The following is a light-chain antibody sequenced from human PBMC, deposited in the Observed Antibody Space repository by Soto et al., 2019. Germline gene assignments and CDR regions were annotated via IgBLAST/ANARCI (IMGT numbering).Light chain of an antibody. CDR1: LSVTSY. CDR2: GAY. J-gene: IGKJ2*01. Sequence: PGERATLSCRASLSVTSYLAWYQKKPGQPPRLLIYGAYNRPTGIPDRFTGSGSGTDFTLTISRLQPEDFAVYYCQQYGTSPRTFGQGTKVEI. V-gene: IGKV3-20*01. CDR3: QQYGTSPRT.